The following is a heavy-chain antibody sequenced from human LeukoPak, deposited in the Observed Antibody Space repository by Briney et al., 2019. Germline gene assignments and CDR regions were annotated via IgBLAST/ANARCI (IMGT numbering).Heavy chain of an antibody. V-gene: IGHV1-69*02. Sequence: APGQGLXXXXRIIPILGIANYAQKFQGRVTITADKSTSTAYMELSSLRSEDTAVYYCARYDFWSGYYFDYWGQGTLVTVSS. D-gene: IGHD3-3*01. J-gene: IGHJ4*02. CDR3: ARYDFWSGYYFDY. CDR2: IIPILGIA.